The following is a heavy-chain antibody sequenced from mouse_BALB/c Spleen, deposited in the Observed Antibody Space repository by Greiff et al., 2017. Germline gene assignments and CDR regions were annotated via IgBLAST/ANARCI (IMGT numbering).Heavy chain of an antibody. CDR3: ARQDRVFDY. V-gene: IGHV5-6*02. D-gene: IGHD2-14*01. J-gene: IGHJ2*01. Sequence: DVMLVESGGDLVKPGGSLKLSCAASGFTFSSYGMSWVRQTPDKRLEWVATISSGGSYTYYPDSVKGRFTISRDNAKNTLYLQMSSLKSEDTAMYYCARQDRVFDYWGQGTTLTVSS. CDR1: GFTFSSYG. CDR2: ISSGGSYT.